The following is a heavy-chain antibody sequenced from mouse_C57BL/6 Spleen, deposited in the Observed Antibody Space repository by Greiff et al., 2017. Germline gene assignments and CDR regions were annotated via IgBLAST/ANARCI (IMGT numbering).Heavy chain of an antibody. Sequence: EVKLVESRGGLVKPGGSLKLSCAASGFTFSDYGMHWVRQAPEKGLEWVAYISSGSSTIYYADTVKGRFTITRDNAKNTLFLQMTSLRSEDTAMYYCARDWDWYFDVWGTGTTVTVAS. CDR2: ISSGSSTI. V-gene: IGHV5-17*01. D-gene: IGHD4-1*01. CDR1: GFTFSDYG. J-gene: IGHJ1*03. CDR3: ARDWDWYFDV.